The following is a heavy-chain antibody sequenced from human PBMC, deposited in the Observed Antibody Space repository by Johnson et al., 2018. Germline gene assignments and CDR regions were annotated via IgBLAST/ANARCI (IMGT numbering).Heavy chain of an antibody. CDR2: ISYDGSNK. J-gene: IGHJ6*02. CDR3: AKGGYWSRNGCFDNYYGRDV. D-gene: IGHD2-2*01. V-gene: IGHV3-30*18. Sequence: QVQLVESGGGVVQPGRSLRLSCAASGFNFSSYGMHWVRQAPGKGLEWVAVISYDGSNKYYADSVKGRFTISRDNSKITLYLQMNSLRAEDTAVYYWAKGGYWSRNGCFDNYYGRDVWGQGTTVTVSS. CDR1: GFNFSSYG.